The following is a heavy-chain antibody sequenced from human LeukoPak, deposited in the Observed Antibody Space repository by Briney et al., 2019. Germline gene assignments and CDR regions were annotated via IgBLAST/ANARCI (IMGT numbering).Heavy chain of an antibody. CDR1: GYTFTGYY. V-gene: IGHV1-2*02. Sequence: ASVKVSCKASGYTFTGYYMHWVRQAPGQGLEWMGWTNPNSGGTNYAQKFQGRVTMTRDTSISTAYMELSRLRSDDTAVYYCARDQVRYDFWSGYSDETDYWGQGTLVTVSS. CDR3: ARDQVRYDFWSGYSDETDY. D-gene: IGHD3-3*01. J-gene: IGHJ4*02. CDR2: TNPNSGGT.